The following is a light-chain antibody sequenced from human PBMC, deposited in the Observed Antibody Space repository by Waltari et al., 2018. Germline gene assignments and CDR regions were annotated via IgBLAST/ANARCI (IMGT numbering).Light chain of an antibody. V-gene: IGKV1-39*01. Sequence: DIEMTQSPSSLSASVGDTVTITCRAGQSISTYVNWYQHKPGRAPTLLIFFPSGLKTGVPKRFSGSGSGTEFTLTISSLQPEDSATYYCQQTYGASYTFGRGTKLEI. J-gene: IGKJ2*01. CDR3: QQTYGASYT. CDR2: FPS. CDR1: QSISTY.